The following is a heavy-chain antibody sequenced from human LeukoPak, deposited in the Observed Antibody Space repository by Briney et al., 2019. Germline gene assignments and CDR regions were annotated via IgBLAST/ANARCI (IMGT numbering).Heavy chain of an antibody. V-gene: IGHV3-30*02. D-gene: IGHD5-24*01. CDR2: IRYDGSNK. Sequence: PGGSLRLSCAASGFTFSSYGMHWVRQAPGKGLEWVAFIRYDGSNKYYADSVKGRFTISRDNSKNTLYLQMNGLRAEDTAVYYCAKRSGKMATGNFDYWGQGTLVTVSS. CDR3: AKRSGKMATGNFDY. J-gene: IGHJ4*02. CDR1: GFTFSSYG.